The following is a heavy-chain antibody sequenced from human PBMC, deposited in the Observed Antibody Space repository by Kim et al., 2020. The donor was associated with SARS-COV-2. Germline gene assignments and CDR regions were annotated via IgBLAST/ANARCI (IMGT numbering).Heavy chain of an antibody. V-gene: IGHV4-59*01. D-gene: IGHD5-18*01. CDR3: ARDAVSYGDYYYYGMDV. Sequence: SETLSLTCTVSGGSISSYYWSWIRQPPGKGLEWIGYIYYSGSTNYNPYLKSRVTISVDTSKNQFSLKLSSVTAADTAVYYCARDAVSYGDYYYYGMDVWGQGTTVTVSS. CDR2: IYYSGST. CDR1: GGSISSYY. J-gene: IGHJ6*02.